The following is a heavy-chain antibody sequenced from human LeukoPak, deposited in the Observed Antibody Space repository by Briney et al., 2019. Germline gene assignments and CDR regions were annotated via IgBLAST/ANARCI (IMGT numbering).Heavy chain of an antibody. CDR1: GYTSTSPD. V-gene: IGHV1-8*01. CDR3: ARYTQHYGFDI. Sequence: ASVKVSCKASGYTSTSPDINWVRQATGRGLEWLGWMNPRDNTGYAQKFQGRVTLTRDKSINTACMELSSLRSEDTAVYYCARYTQHYGFDIWGQGTMVTVSA. J-gene: IGHJ3*02. CDR2: MNPRDNT. D-gene: IGHD3-3*02.